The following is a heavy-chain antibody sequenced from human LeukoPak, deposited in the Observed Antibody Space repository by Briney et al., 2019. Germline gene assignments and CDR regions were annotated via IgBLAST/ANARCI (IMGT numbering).Heavy chain of an antibody. Sequence: PSKTLSLTCAVSGGSISSSNWWSWVRQPPGKGLEWIGEIYHSGSTNYNPSLRSRVTISVDKSKNQFSLKLSSVTAADTAVYYCARRCTSCMGRFDPWGQGTLVTVSS. D-gene: IGHD2-2*01. CDR1: GGSISSSNW. CDR3: ARRCTSCMGRFDP. J-gene: IGHJ5*02. V-gene: IGHV4-4*02. CDR2: IYHSGST.